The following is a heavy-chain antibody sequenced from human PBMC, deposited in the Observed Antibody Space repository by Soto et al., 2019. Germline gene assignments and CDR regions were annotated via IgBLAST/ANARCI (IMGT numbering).Heavy chain of an antibody. V-gene: IGHV4-31*11. CDR3: ARVPPDRYSSGRVDC. CDR1: GGSFSGYY. Sequence: PSETLSLTCAVYGGSFSGYYWTWIRQHPGKGLEWIGYIYYSGDTYYNPSLKSRVTISVDTSKNQFALKLSFVTAADTAVYYCARVPPDRYSSGRVDCWGQGTLVTVSS. CDR2: IYYSGDT. D-gene: IGHD6-19*01. J-gene: IGHJ4*02.